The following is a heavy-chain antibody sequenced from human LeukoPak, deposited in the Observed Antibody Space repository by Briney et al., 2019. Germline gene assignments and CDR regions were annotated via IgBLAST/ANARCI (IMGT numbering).Heavy chain of an antibody. CDR2: IRYDGSNK. J-gene: IGHJ4*02. V-gene: IGHV3-30*02. D-gene: IGHD3-22*01. CDR1: GFTLSSYG. Sequence: HPGGSLRLSCAASGFTLSSYGMHWVRQAPGKGLEWVAFIRYDGSNKYYADSVKGRFTISRDNSKNTLYLQMNSLRAEDTAVYYCVGGYYRGDVYWGQGTLVTVSS. CDR3: VGGYYRGDVY.